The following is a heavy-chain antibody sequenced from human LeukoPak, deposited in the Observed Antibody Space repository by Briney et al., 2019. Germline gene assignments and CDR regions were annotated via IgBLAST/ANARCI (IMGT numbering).Heavy chain of an antibody. CDR2: FYNSGRS. V-gene: IGHV4-59*01. D-gene: IGHD3-16*01. CDR1: DDSISDYY. Sequence: SETLSLTCTVSDDSISDYYRGWIRQPTGKGLEWIGYFYNSGRSTYNPSLKSRVTISADTSKNHFSPKLNSVTTADTAVYYCTRGAGWLIDYWGQGILVTVSS. J-gene: IGHJ4*02. CDR3: TRGAGWLIDY.